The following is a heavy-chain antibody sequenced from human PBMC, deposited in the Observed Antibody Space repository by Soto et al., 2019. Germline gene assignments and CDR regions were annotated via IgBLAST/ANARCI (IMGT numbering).Heavy chain of an antibody. CDR1: GGSVSSGSYY. CDR2: IHYSGTS. V-gene: IGHV4-39*01. D-gene: IGHD3-22*01. CDR3: ARHDSSGYYYYIDS. Sequence: PSETLSLTCTVSGGSVSSGSYYWSWVRQPPGKRLEWIGSIHYSGTSYYNPSLKSRVTISVDTSKNQFSLKLPSVAAADTALYYCARHDSSGYYYYIDSWGQGTLVTVSS. J-gene: IGHJ4*02.